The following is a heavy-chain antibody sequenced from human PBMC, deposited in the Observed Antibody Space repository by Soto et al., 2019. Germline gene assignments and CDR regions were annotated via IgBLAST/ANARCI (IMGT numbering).Heavy chain of an antibody. D-gene: IGHD2-21*02. CDR1: GGSFSGYY. CDR2: INHSGTI. V-gene: IGHV4-34*01. Sequence: QVQLQQWGAGLLKPSETLSLTCAVYGGSFSGYYWTWIRQPPGKGLEWIGEINHSGTINFNPSLKSRLTITLDTSKKHLSLKLGSVTDADTAAYYCARADRTLVTSYSLDVWGQATTGTVSS. J-gene: IGHJ6*02. CDR3: ARADRTLVTSYSLDV.